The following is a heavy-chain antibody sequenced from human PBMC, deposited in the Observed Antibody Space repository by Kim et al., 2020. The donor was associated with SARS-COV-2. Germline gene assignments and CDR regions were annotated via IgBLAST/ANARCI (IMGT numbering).Heavy chain of an antibody. CDR2: ISWDGGST. D-gene: IGHD2-2*01. Sequence: GGSLRLSCAASGFTFDDYTMHWVRQAPGKGLEWVSLISWDGGSTYYADSVKGRFTISRDNSKNSLYLQMNSLRTEDTALYYCAKDKRYCSSTSCYYYYYGMDVGGQGTTVTVSS. CDR1: GFTFDDYT. V-gene: IGHV3-43*01. J-gene: IGHJ6*02. CDR3: AKDKRYCSSTSCYYYYYGMDV.